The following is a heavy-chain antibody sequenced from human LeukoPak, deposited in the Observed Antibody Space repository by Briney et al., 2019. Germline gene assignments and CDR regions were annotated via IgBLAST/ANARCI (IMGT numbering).Heavy chain of an antibody. CDR1: GYTFTSYG. V-gene: IGHV1-69*04. D-gene: IGHD3-22*01. Sequence: ASVKVSCKASGYTFTSYGISWVRQAPGQGLEWMGRIIPILGIANYAQKFQGRVTITADKSTSTAYMELSSLRSEDTAVYYCARAVRGYSSGYYYEGAFDIWGQGTMVTVSS. CDR3: ARAVRGYSSGYYYEGAFDI. CDR2: IIPILGIA. J-gene: IGHJ3*02.